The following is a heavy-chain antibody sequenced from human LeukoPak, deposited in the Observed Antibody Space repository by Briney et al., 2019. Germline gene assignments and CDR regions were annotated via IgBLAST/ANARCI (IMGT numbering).Heavy chain of an antibody. CDR3: ARHKVVMTSENWFDP. J-gene: IGHJ5*02. CDR1: GGSISSYY. V-gene: IGHV4-59*08. D-gene: IGHD3-22*01. CDR2: IYYSGGT. Sequence: SETLSLTCTVSGGSISSYYWSWIRQPPGKGLEWIGYIYYSGGTNYNPSLKSRVTISVDTSKNQSSLQLSSVPAADTAVYYCARHKVVMTSENWFDPWGQGTLVTVSS.